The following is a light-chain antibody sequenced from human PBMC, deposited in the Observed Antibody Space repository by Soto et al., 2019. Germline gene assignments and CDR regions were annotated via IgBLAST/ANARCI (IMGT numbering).Light chain of an antibody. CDR2: GAS. J-gene: IGKJ4*01. Sequence: EIVMTQSPATLSVSPGEGATLSCRASQSVSNNLAWYQQKPGQAPRLLISGASARVTGIPARFSGSGSGTDFTLTVSSLQSEDFAIYYFQQYHNWPLTFGGGTTVEIK. V-gene: IGKV3-15*01. CDR1: QSVSNN. CDR3: QQYHNWPLT.